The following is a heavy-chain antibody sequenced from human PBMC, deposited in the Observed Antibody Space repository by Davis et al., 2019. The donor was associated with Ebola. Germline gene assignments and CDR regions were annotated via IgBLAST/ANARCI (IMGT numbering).Heavy chain of an antibody. J-gene: IGHJ4*02. CDR3: TTEGIAVAGTFDY. V-gene: IGHV3-15*01. CDR2: IKSKTDGGTT. D-gene: IGHD6-19*01. CDR1: GFTFSNAW. Sequence: PGRTLRLSRAASGFTFSNAWMSWVRQAPGKGLEWVGRIKSKTDGGTTDYAAPVKGRFTISRDDSKNTLYLQMNSLKTEDTAVYYCTTEGIAVAGTFDYWGQGTLVTVSS.